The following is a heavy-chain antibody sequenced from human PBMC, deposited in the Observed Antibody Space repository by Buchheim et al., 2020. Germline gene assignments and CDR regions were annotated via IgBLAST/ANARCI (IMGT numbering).Heavy chain of an antibody. CDR1: GFTFSSYS. CDR3: ASDSYDSSGYSIQYFDY. Sequence: EVQLVESGGGLVQPGGSLRLSCAASGFTFSSYSMNWVRQAPGKGLEWVSYISSSSSTIYYADSVKSRFTISRDNAKNSLYLQMNSLRAEDTAVYYCASDSYDSSGYSIQYFDYWGQGTL. D-gene: IGHD3-22*01. V-gene: IGHV3-48*04. J-gene: IGHJ4*02. CDR2: ISSSSSTI.